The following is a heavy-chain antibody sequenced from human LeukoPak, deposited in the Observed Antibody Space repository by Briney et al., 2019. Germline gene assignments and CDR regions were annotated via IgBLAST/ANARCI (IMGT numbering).Heavy chain of an antibody. CDR1: GYTFTSYD. J-gene: IGHJ6*02. Sequence: ASVKVSCKASGYTFTSYDINWVRQATGQGLEWMGWMNPNSGNTGYAQKFQGRVTITRNTSISTAYMELSSLRSEDTAVYYCARVRQQLDGMDVWGQGTTVTVSS. CDR2: MNPNSGNT. V-gene: IGHV1-8*03. CDR3: ARVRQQLDGMDV. D-gene: IGHD6-6*01.